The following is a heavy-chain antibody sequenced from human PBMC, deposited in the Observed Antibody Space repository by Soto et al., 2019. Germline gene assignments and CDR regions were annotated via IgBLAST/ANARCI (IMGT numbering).Heavy chain of an antibody. J-gene: IGHJ4*02. CDR1: GFTFSSYA. CDR2: ISYDGSNK. D-gene: IGHD2-21*01. V-gene: IGHV3-30-3*01. Sequence: QVQLVESGGGVVQPGRSLRLSCAASGFTFSSYAMHWVRQAPGKGLEWVAVISYDGSNKYYADSVKGRFTISRDNSKNTLYLQMNSLRAEDTAVYYCARGYSGNCYTAGLDSWGQGTLVTVSS. CDR3: ARGYSGNCYTAGLDS.